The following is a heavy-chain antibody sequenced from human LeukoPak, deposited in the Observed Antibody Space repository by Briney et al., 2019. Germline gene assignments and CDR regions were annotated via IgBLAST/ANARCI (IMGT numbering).Heavy chain of an antibody. CDR1: GFIFSSYA. V-gene: IGHV3-23*01. CDR3: AKEMGVVLMVYALDY. D-gene: IGHD2-8*01. J-gene: IGHJ4*02. Sequence: PGGSLRLSCAASGFIFSSYAMSWVRQAPGKGLEWVSGIRGSGGNTFYADSVKGRFTISRDNSKSTLSLQMNSLRAEDTAVYYCAKEMGVVLMVYALDYWGQGNLVTVSS. CDR2: IRGSGGNT.